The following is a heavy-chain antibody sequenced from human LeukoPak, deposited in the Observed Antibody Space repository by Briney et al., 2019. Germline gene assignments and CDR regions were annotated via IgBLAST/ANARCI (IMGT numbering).Heavy chain of an antibody. J-gene: IGHJ4*02. CDR2: ISSSGSTI. CDR1: GFTFSSYE. Sequence: PGGSLRLSCAASGFTFSSYEMNWVRQAPGKGLEWVSYISSSGSTIYYADSVKGRFTISRDNAKNSLYLQMNSLRAEDTAVCYCARDRYDFWSGFLFDYWGQGTLVTVSS. V-gene: IGHV3-48*03. CDR3: ARDRYDFWSGFLFDY. D-gene: IGHD3-3*01.